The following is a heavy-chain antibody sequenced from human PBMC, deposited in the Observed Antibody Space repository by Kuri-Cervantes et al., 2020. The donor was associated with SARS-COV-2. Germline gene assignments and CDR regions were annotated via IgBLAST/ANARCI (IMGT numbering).Heavy chain of an antibody. Sequence: ESLKISCTVSGGSISRFYWSWIRQPPGKGLEWIGYFFYSGSTNYNPSLKSRVTISVDTSKNQFSLKLSSVTAADTAVYYCARLNLYYYYYGMDVWGQGTTVTVSS. V-gene: IGHV4-59*08. CDR2: FFYSGST. CDR1: GGSISRFY. CDR3: ARLNLYYYYYGMDV. J-gene: IGHJ6*02.